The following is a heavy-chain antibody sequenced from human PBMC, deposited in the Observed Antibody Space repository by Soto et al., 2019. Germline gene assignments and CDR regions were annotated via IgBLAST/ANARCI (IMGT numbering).Heavy chain of an antibody. J-gene: IGHJ1*01. CDR2: ISNDGSNK. CDR3: ASGRGYCSESSCSYFDYFQH. V-gene: IGHV3-30*03. D-gene: IGHD2-2*01. Sequence: QVQLVESGGGVGQPGTSLRLSCAASGLTFNTYAMNWIRLAPGKGLEWVAVISNDGSNKYYADSVKGRFTISRDNSKNTVYLQMNSLKGEDTGVYYCASGRGYCSESSCSYFDYFQHWGLGALVIVSS. CDR1: GLTFNTYA.